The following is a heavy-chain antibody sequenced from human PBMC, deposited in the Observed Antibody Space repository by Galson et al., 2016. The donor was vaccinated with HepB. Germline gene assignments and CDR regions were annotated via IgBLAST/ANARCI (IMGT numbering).Heavy chain of an antibody. V-gene: IGHV3-23*01. CDR1: GFTFSNSA. D-gene: IGHD6-13*01. CDR3: AKGGLSSRWASS. J-gene: IGHJ4*02. CDR2: LSDGGDTT. Sequence: SLRLCCAASGFTFSNSAMTWVRQAPGKGLEWMSTLSDGGDTTYYADSVKGRFTVSRDTSKNPLYLQMNSLRVDDPALYYCAKGGLSSRWASSWGQGTLVTVSS.